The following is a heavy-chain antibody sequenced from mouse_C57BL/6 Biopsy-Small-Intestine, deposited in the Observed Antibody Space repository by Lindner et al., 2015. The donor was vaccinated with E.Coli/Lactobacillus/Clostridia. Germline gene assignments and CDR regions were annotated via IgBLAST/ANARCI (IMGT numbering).Heavy chain of an antibody. Sequence: VQLQESGAEIVKPGASVKLSCTASGFNIKDYYIHWVRQRTEQGLEWIGRIDPEDGETEYAPRFQGKATIAADTSSNTAYLQLSGLTSEDTAVYYCAPLFAYWGQGTLVTVSA. V-gene: IGHV14-2*01. J-gene: IGHJ3*01. CDR2: IDPEDGET. CDR1: GFNIKDYY. CDR3: APLFAY. D-gene: IGHD6-1*01.